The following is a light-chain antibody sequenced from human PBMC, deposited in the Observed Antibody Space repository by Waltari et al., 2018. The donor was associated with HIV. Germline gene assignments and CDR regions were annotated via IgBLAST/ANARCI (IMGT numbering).Light chain of an antibody. V-gene: IGLV2-8*01. Sequence: QSALTQPPSASGSPGQSVTISCTGTSSDIGDYDYVSWYQHQPGEAPKLLIYEVLNRPSGVPHRFSGSKSGNTASLTVSGLQAEDEADYYCCSYAGSYPVVFGGGTKLTVL. J-gene: IGLJ2*01. CDR2: EVL. CDR1: SSDIGDYDY. CDR3: CSYAGSYPVV.